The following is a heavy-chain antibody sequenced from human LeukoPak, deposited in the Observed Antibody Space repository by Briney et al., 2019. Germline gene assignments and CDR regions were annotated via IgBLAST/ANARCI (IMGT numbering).Heavy chain of an antibody. V-gene: IGHV3-74*01. D-gene: IGHD4-11*01. CDR1: GFTFSNYW. CDR3: ARSNQVDDY. Sequence: PGGSLRLSCTASGFTFSNYWMHWVRQVPGKGLVWVSRINTGGSSTTYADSVKGRFTISRDNAKNTLYLQMNSLRVEDTAVYYCARSNQVDDYWGQGTLVTVSS. J-gene: IGHJ4*02. CDR2: INTGGSST.